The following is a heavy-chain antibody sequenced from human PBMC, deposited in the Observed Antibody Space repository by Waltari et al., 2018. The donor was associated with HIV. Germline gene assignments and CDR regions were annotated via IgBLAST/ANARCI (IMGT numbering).Heavy chain of an antibody. Sequence: QAQLVQSGAEVKKPGASVTVSCKASGYKFNSYSITWVRQVPGQGLEWMGWISGDDDDTNYSLRLQGRVTMTKDTSTNTAYLELTSLKSDDTAMYYCARTASLFDPRYCDSWGQGTLVTVSS. CDR3: ARTASLFDPRYCDS. V-gene: IGHV1-18*04. J-gene: IGHJ4*02. CDR1: GYKFNSYS. CDR2: ISGDDDDT.